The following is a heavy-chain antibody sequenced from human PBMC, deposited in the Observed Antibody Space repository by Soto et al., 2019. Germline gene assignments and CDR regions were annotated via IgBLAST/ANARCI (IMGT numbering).Heavy chain of an antibody. D-gene: IGHD2-15*01. CDR2: VYYSGST. J-gene: IGHJ2*01. Sequence: SETLSLTCTVSGGSVSSSSYYWGWVRQPPGKGLEWIGSVYYSGSTNYNPSLKSRVTISVDTSKNQFSLKLSSVTAADTAVYYCARGFSYSWYFDLWGRGTLVTVSS. V-gene: IGHV4-39*07. CDR3: ARGFSYSWYFDL. CDR1: GGSVSSSSYY.